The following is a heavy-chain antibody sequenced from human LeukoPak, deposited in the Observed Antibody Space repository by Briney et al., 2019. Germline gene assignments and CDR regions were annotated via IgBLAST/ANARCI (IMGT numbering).Heavy chain of an antibody. Sequence: GGSLRLSCVASGFTFSSNGMHWVRQAPGKGLEWVAVISYDGSTTYYADSVRGRFTISRDNSKNTLYLQMNSLRDEDTALYYCAKAGIGVVGYFDYWGQGTLVTVSS. D-gene: IGHD6-19*01. V-gene: IGHV3-30*18. J-gene: IGHJ4*02. CDR3: AKAGIGVVGYFDY. CDR1: GFTFSSNG. CDR2: ISYDGSTT.